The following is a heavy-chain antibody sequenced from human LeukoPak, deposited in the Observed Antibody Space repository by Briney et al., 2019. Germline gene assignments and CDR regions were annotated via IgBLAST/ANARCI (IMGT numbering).Heavy chain of an antibody. Sequence: ASVKVSCKASGHTFTTYYVHLVRQAPGQGLEWMGVINPSGDGTNYPQRFQGRVTLTRDTSTSTVYMELSSLRSEDTAVYYCAKSRVAVAAPRNWFDPWGQGTLVTVSS. CDR2: INPSGDGT. V-gene: IGHV1-46*01. D-gene: IGHD6-19*01. CDR3: AKSRVAVAAPRNWFDP. CDR1: GHTFTTYY. J-gene: IGHJ5*02.